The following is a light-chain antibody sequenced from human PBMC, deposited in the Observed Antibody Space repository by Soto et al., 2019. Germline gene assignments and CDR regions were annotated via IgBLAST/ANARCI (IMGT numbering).Light chain of an antibody. V-gene: IGKV3-15*01. Sequence: EIVMTQSPATLSLSPGERATLSCRASQSVGSNLAWYRQKPGQPPRLLIYGASTRATGIQARFSGSGSGTEFTLTISSLQSEDFAVYYCQQYNNWPPWTFGQGTKVDIK. J-gene: IGKJ1*01. CDR2: GAS. CDR3: QQYNNWPPWT. CDR1: QSVGSN.